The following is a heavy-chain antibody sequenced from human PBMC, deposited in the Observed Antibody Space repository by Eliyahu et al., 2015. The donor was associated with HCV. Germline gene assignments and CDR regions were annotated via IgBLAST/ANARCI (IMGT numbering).Heavy chain of an antibody. CDR3: TRELGWFDP. CDR2: INPNSGGT. CDR1: GYTFTGNY. Sequence: QVQLVQSGAEVKEPGASVKVSCKASGYTFTGNYXHWVRQAPGQGLEWMGQINPNSGGTNYAQKFQGRVTMTRDTSISTAYMELSRLRSDDTAVYYCTRELGWFDPWGQGTQVTVSS. V-gene: IGHV1-2*06. J-gene: IGHJ5*02.